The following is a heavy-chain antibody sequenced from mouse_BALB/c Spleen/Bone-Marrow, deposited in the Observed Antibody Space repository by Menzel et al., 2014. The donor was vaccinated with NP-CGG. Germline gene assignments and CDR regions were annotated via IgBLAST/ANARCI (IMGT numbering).Heavy chain of an antibody. J-gene: IGHJ3*01. Sequence: VKLQESGAELVRPGTSVKLSCKASGYTFTSYWIKWVKQRPGQGLEWIGNIYPSDSYTNYNQKFKDKATLTVDKSSSTAYMQLSSPTSEDSAVYYCTRDDGSFAYWGQGTLVTVSA. CDR2: IYPSDSYT. V-gene: IGHV1-69*02. CDR3: TRDDGSFAY. CDR1: GYTFTSYW. D-gene: IGHD2-3*01.